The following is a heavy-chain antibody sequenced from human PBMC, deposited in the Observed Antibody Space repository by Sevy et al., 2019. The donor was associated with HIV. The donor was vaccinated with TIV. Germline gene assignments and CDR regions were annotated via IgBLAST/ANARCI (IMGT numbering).Heavy chain of an antibody. J-gene: IGHJ4*02. CDR1: GFNFRGYS. Sequence: GGSLRLSCAVSGFNFRGYSMRWVRQAPGQGLEWVSYFRNTDNTLGYADSVKGRFTISRDNAKNSLYLQMNSLRDEDTAIYYCARDYGWKYFDFWGQGTLVTVSS. CDR3: ARDYGWKYFDF. V-gene: IGHV3-48*02. D-gene: IGHD6-19*01. CDR2: FRNTDNTL.